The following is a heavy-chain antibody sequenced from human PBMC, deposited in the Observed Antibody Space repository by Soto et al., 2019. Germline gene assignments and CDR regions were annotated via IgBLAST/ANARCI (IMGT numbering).Heavy chain of an antibody. CDR1: GFTFDDYA. CDR2: ISWNSGSI. V-gene: IGHV3-9*01. Sequence: EVQLVESGGGLVQPGRSLRLSCAASGFTFDDYAMHWVRQAPGKGLEWVSGISWNSGSIGYADSVKGRFTISRDNAKNSLYLQMNSLRAEDTALYYCAKDTSGYVGMDVWGQGTTVTVSS. CDR3: AKDTSGYVGMDV. J-gene: IGHJ6*02. D-gene: IGHD5-12*01.